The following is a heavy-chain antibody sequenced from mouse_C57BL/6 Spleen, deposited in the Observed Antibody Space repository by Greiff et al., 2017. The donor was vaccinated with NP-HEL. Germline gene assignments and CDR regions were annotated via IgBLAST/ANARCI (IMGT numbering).Heavy chain of an antibody. D-gene: IGHD3-1*01. CDR3: AGSGPYYFDY. Sequence: QVQLQQSGAELARPGASVKLSCKASGYTFTSYGISWVKQRTGQGLEWIGEINPRSGNTYYNEKFKGKATLTADKSSSTAYMELRSLTSEDSAVYFCAGSGPYYFDYWGQGTTLTVSS. V-gene: IGHV1-81*01. J-gene: IGHJ2*01. CDR2: INPRSGNT. CDR1: GYTFTSYG.